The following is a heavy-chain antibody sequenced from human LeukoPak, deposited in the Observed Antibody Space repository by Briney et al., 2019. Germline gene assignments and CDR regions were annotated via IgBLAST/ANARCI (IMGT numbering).Heavy chain of an antibody. D-gene: IGHD3-22*01. Sequence: PGGSLRLSCGAFGMTFSNHDMHWVRQVAGKGLEWVSSICPQSDTLYPGPVKGGFTISRDNDKNSLYLQMNNLRAEDTAVYYCARSVNSYYDWFVPWGQGTLVIVSS. CDR3: ARSVNSYYDWFVP. V-gene: IGHV3-13*01. CDR2: ICPQSDT. CDR1: GMTFSNHD. J-gene: IGHJ5*02.